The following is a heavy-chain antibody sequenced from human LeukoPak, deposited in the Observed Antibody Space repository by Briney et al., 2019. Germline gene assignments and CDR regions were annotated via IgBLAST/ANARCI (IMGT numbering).Heavy chain of an antibody. D-gene: IGHD6-19*01. J-gene: IGHJ4*02. CDR3: ARDNIAVALDY. V-gene: IGHV4-59*01. Sequence: SETLSLTCTVSGGSISSYYWSWIRQPPGKGLEWIGYIYYSGSTNYNPSLKSRVTISVDTSKNQFSLKLSSVTAADTAVYYCARDNIAVALDYWGQGTLVTVSP. CDR1: GGSISSYY. CDR2: IYYSGST.